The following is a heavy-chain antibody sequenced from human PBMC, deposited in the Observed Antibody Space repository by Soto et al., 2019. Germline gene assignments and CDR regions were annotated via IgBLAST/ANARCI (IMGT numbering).Heavy chain of an antibody. CDR2: IIPIFGTA. V-gene: IGHV1-69*06. D-gene: IGHD6-6*01. J-gene: IGHJ6*02. CDR3: ARVSSSSSQHYYYYGMDV. Sequence: SVKVSCKASGGTFSSYAISWVRQAPGQGLEWMGGIIPIFGTANYAQKFQGRATITADKSTSTAYMELSSLRSEDTAVYYCARVSSSSSQHYYYYGMDVWGQGTTVTVSS. CDR1: GGTFSSYA.